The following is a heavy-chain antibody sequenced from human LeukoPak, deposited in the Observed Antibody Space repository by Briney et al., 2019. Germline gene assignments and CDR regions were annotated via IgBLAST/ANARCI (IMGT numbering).Heavy chain of an antibody. Sequence: SQTLSLTCAISGDSVSTNTAAWNWIRQSPSRGLEWLGRTYYRSTWYSDYAVSVESRITINPDTSKNQFSLHLNSVTPEDTAVYYCARSCSSTSCYYFDYWGQGTLVTVSS. CDR2: TYYRSTWYS. V-gene: IGHV6-1*01. D-gene: IGHD2-2*01. CDR1: GDSVSTNTAA. CDR3: ARSCSSTSCYYFDY. J-gene: IGHJ4*02.